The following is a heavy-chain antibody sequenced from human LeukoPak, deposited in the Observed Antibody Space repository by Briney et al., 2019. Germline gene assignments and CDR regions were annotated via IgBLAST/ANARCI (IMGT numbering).Heavy chain of an antibody. CDR3: TRGPGYDYVWGTYRADY. Sequence: SGGSLRLSCAASGFTFSSYAMSWVRQAPGKGLEWVSAISGSGGSTYYADSVKGRFTISRDNSKNTLYLQMGSLRPEDMAVYFCTRGPGYDYVWGTYRADYWGQGTLVTVSS. CDR1: GFTFSSYA. V-gene: IGHV3-23*01. D-gene: IGHD3-16*02. CDR2: ISGSGGST. J-gene: IGHJ4*02.